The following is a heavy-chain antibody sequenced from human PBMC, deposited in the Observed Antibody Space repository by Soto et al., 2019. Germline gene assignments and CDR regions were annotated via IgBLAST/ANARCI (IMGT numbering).Heavy chain of an antibody. J-gene: IGHJ3*02. CDR1: GGSISSYY. CDR3: ARETYWNYWGDAFDI. CDR2: IYYSGST. V-gene: IGHV4-59*01. Sequence: QVQLQESGPGLVKPSETLSLTCTVSGGSISSYYWSWIRQPPGKGLEWIGYIYYSGSTNYNPSLKSRVTISVDTSKNQFSLKLSSVTAADTAVYYCARETYWNYWGDAFDIWGQGTMVTVSS. D-gene: IGHD1-7*01.